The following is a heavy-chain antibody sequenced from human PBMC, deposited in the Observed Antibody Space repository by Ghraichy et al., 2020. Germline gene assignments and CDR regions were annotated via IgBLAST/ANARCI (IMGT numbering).Heavy chain of an antibody. V-gene: IGHV3-23*01. Sequence: GESLNISCAASDFTFSNFAMNWVRQAPGKGLEWVSVMNGRGSTTYHAESVKGRFTISRDNSKNTVYLQMNSLRSEDTAVYYCAKAVWFGELFAMDVWGKGTTVTVSS. D-gene: IGHD3-10*01. CDR1: DFTFSNFA. CDR3: AKAVWFGELFAMDV. CDR2: MNGRGSTT. J-gene: IGHJ6*04.